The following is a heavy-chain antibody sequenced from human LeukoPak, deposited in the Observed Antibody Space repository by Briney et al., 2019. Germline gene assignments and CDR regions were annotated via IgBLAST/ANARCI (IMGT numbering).Heavy chain of an antibody. V-gene: IGHV1-8*01. CDR3: ARVLVDWGGYDAFDI. Sequence: ASVKVSCKASGYTFTSYDINWVRQATGQGLEWMGWINPNSGNTGYAQKFQGRVTMTRNTSISTAYMELSSLRSEDTAVYYCARVLVDWGGYDAFDIWGQGTMVTVSS. CDR1: GYTFTSYD. J-gene: IGHJ3*02. D-gene: IGHD5-12*01. CDR2: INPNSGNT.